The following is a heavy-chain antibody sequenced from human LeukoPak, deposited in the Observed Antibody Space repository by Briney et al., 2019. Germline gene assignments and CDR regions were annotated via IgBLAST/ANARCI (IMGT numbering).Heavy chain of an antibody. V-gene: IGHV3-7*03. CDR2: IKQDGSEK. D-gene: IGHD6-13*01. CDR3: ARQETGYSSSWWELFDY. CDR1: GGSISSYY. J-gene: IGHJ4*02. Sequence: ETLSLTCTVSGGSISSYYWSWIRQPPGKGLEWVANIKQDGSEKYYVESVKGRFTISRDNAKNSLYLKMNSLRAEDTALYYCARQETGYSSSWWELFDYWGRGTLVTVSS.